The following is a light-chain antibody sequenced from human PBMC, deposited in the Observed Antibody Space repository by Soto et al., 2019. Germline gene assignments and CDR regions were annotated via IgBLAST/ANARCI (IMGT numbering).Light chain of an antibody. CDR3: CSYAGNSEV. CDR1: SGDVGSYNL. CDR2: EVT. J-gene: IGLJ1*01. Sequence: QSALTQPASVSGSPGQSITIPCTGTSGDVGSYNLVSWYQQHPGKAPKLLIYEVTERPSGVSNRFSGSKSGNTASLTISGLQPHDEANYYCCSYAGNSEVFGTGTKVTVL. V-gene: IGLV2-23*02.